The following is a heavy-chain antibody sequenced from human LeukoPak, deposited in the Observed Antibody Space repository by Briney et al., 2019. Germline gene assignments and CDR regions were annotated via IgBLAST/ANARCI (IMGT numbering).Heavy chain of an antibody. V-gene: IGHV3-23*01. CDR3: AKTPQQWLGLYYFDY. CDR2: ISGSGGST. CDR1: GFTFSSYA. D-gene: IGHD6-19*01. J-gene: IGHJ4*02. Sequence: GGSLRLSCAASGFTFSSYAMSWVRQAPGKGLEWVSAISGSGGSTYYADSVKGRFTISRDNSKNTLYLQMNSLRAEDTAVYYCAKTPQQWLGLYYFDYWGQGTLVTVSS.